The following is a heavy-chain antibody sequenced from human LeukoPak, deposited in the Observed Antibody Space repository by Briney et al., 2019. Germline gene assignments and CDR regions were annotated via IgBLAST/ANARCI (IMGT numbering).Heavy chain of an antibody. CDR2: IYSSGST. D-gene: IGHD3-10*01. J-gene: IGHJ3*02. CDR1: GVSISSGSNY. Sequence: SETLSLTCNVSGVSISSGSNYWGWIRQPPGKTLEWIRSIYSSGSTYYNPSLKSRVIILIDTAKNHFSLNLSSVTAADTAVYYCARSDGYGLVGIWGQGTMVTVSS. CDR3: ARSDGYGLVGI. V-gene: IGHV4-39*07.